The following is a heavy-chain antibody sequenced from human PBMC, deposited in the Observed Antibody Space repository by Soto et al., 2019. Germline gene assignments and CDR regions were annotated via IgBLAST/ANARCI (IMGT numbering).Heavy chain of an antibody. D-gene: IGHD3-16*01. CDR3: AHPQPQNIGGEYYFDY. CDR2: IYWDDDK. V-gene: IGHV2-5*02. J-gene: IGHJ4*02. Sequence: QITLKESGPTLVKPTQTLTLTCTFSGFSLSTSGVGVGWIRQPPGKALEWLALIYWDDDKRYSPSLKSRLTITKDTSKNQVVLTMTNMDPVDTATYYCAHPQPQNIGGEYYFDYWGQGTLVTVSS. CDR1: GFSLSTSGVG.